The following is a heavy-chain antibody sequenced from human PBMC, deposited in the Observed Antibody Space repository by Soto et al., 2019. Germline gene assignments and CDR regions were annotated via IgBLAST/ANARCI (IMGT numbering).Heavy chain of an antibody. V-gene: IGHV4-61*01. Sequence: SETLSLTCIVSGASVSRGPYYWSWIRQPPGKGLEWIGYIYYSGSTNYNPSLKSRVTISLDTSKNQFSLKLTSVTAADTAVYYCARGGYYGSSFDYWGQGTLVTVSS. CDR2: IYYSGST. J-gene: IGHJ4*02. CDR3: ARGGYYGSSFDY. CDR1: GASVSRGPYY. D-gene: IGHD3-10*01.